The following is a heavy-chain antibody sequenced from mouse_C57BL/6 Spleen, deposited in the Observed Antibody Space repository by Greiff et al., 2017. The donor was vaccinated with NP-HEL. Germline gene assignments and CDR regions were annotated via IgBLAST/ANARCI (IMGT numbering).Heavy chain of an antibody. CDR1: GYTFTDYE. CDR2: IDPETGGT. V-gene: IGHV1-15*01. J-gene: IGHJ3*01. D-gene: IGHD3-2*02. CDR3: TRGGVSSGPFAY. Sequence: VQLQQSGAELVRPGASVTLSCKASGYTFTDYEMHWVKQTPVHGLEWIGAIDPETGGTAYNQKFKGKAILTADKSSSTAYMELRSLTSEDSAVYYCTRGGVSSGPFAYWGQGTLVTVSA.